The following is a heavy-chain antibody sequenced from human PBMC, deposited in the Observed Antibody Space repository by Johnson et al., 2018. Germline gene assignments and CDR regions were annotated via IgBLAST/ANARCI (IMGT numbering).Heavy chain of an antibody. V-gene: IGHV4-4*02. D-gene: IGHD3-22*01. Sequence: QVQLQESGPGLVKPSGTLSLTCDVSGGSISSTKWWSWVRQPPGKGLEGIGEIYHSGSTNYSPSLQGRVTMSVDKSKNQCTPKLTSVTAADTAVYYLESRGSGSGYYGHAFDIWGQGKMVAVSS. J-gene: IGHJ3*02. CDR2: IYHSGST. CDR3: ESRGSGSGYYGHAFDI. CDR1: GGSISSTKW.